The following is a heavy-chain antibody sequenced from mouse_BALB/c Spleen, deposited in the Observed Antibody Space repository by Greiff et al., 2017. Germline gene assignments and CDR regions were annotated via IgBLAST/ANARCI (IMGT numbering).Heavy chain of an antibody. CDR1: GYTFTSYW. V-gene: IGHV1-5*01. CDR2: IYPGNSDT. D-gene: IGHD1-1*01. J-gene: IGHJ2*01. Sequence: AQLQQSGTVLARPGASVKMSCKASGYTFTSYWMHWVKQRPGQGLEWIGAIYPGNSDTSYNQKFKGKAKLTAVTSTSTAYMELSSLTNEDSAVYYCTRGAYYYGPLFDYWGQGTTLTVAS. CDR3: TRGAYYYGPLFDY.